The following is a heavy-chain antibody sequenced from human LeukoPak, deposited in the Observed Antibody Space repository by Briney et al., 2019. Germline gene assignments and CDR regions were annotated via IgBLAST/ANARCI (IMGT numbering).Heavy chain of an antibody. Sequence: PGGSLRLSCAASGFTFSSYGMSWVRQAPGKGLEWVSSISGSGGTTYYADYVKGRFTISRDNSKNTLYVQMNSLRAEDTAVYYCATVVGARQGTIDHWGQGTLVTISS. CDR1: GFTFSSYG. CDR2: ISGSGGTT. D-gene: IGHD4/OR15-4a*01. CDR3: ATVVGARQGTIDH. V-gene: IGHV3-23*01. J-gene: IGHJ5*02.